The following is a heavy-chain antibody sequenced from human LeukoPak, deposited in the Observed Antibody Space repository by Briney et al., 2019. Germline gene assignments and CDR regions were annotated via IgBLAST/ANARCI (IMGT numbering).Heavy chain of an antibody. Sequence: GGSLRLSCTVSGFTFGDYAMSWVRQAPGKGLEWEGLIRSKAYGGTTEYAASVKGRFTISRDDSKSIAYLQMNSLKTEDTAVYYCTRPLKYYYYYYGMDVWGQGTTVTVSS. V-gene: IGHV3-49*04. CDR2: IRSKAYGGTT. CDR3: TRPLKYYYYYYGMDV. J-gene: IGHJ6*02. CDR1: GFTFGDYA.